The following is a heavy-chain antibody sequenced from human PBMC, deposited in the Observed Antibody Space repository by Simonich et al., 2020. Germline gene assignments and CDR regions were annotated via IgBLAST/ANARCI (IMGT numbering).Heavy chain of an antibody. D-gene: IGHD7-27*01. J-gene: IGHJ6*03. CDR3: ARGALTGDYYYMDV. CDR1: GHTFTGYY. CDR2: INPNIGGT. V-gene: IGHV1-2*02. Sequence: QVQLVQSGAEVKKPGASVKVSCKASGHTFTGYYMHWVRQAPGQGLEWMGGINPNIGGTNYAQKFQGRVTMTRDTSISTAYMELSRLRSDDTAVYYCARGALTGDYYYMDVWGKGTTVTVSS.